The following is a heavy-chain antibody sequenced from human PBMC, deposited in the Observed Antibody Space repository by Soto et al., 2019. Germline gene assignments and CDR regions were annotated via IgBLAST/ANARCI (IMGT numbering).Heavy chain of an antibody. V-gene: IGHV1-46*01. CDR2: INPSGGST. CDR1: GYTFTSYY. D-gene: IGHD1-1*01. J-gene: IGHJ4*02. CDR3: ARPTHDNVGFDY. Sequence: APVKVSCKASGYTFTSYYMHWVRQAPGQGLEWMGIINPSGGSTSYAQKFQGRVTMTRDTSTSTVYMELSSLRSEDTAVYYCARPTHDNVGFDYWGQGTLVTVSS.